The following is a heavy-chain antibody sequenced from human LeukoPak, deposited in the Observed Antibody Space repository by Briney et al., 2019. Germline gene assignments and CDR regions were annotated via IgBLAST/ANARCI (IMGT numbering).Heavy chain of an antibody. CDR1: GFTFSSFA. CDR2: ISRNGGST. Sequence: GGSLRLSCSASGFTFSSFAMHWVRQAPGKGLEYVAAISRNGGSTYYADSVKGRFTISRDNSKSTLYLQMSSLRAEGTAVYLCVKDLRSDFMGVLSRYLSYWGQGTLVTVSS. V-gene: IGHV3-64D*09. D-gene: IGHD3-3*01. J-gene: IGHJ4*02. CDR3: VKDLRSDFMGVLSRYLSY.